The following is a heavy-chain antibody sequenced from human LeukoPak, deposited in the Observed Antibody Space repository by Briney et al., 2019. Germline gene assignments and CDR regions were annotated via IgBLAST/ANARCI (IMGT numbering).Heavy chain of an antibody. V-gene: IGHV4-34*01. CDR2: INHSGST. Sequence: SETLSLTCAVYGGSFSGYYWSWIRQPPGKGLEWIGEINHSGSTNYNPSLKSRVTISVDTSKNQFSLKLSSVTAADTAVYYCARVYYDYVWGSYRYGVFDYWGQGTLVTVSS. CDR3: ARVYYDYVWGSYRYGVFDY. CDR1: GGSFSGYY. D-gene: IGHD3-16*02. J-gene: IGHJ4*02.